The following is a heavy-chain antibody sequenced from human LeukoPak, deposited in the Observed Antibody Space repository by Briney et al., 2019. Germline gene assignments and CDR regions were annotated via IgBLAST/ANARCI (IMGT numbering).Heavy chain of an antibody. CDR3: ARGPYYDFWRGPDANWCDP. J-gene: IGHJ5*02. CDR2: IYPGDSDT. V-gene: IGHV5-51*01. Sequence: PGESLKISCKGSGYIFTSYWIGWVGQMPGKGLEWMGIIYPGDSDTRYSPSFQGQVTISADKSISTAYLQWSSLKASDTAMYYCARGPYYDFWRGPDANWCDPWGQGTLVTVSS. CDR1: GYIFTSYW. D-gene: IGHD3-3*01.